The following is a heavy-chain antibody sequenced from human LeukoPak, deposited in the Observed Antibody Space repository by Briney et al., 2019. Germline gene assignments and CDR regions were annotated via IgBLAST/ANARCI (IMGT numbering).Heavy chain of an antibody. V-gene: IGHV4-39*01. CDR2: IYYSGST. D-gene: IGHD1-1*01. J-gene: IGHJ5*01. CDR3: ARHFRYGLNEPFGS. CDR1: GGSMSSSSYY. Sequence: SETLSLTCALSGGSMSSSSYYWGWIRQPPGKGLEWIGSIYYSGSTYYNPSLKSRVTISVDTAKNQFSLKLRSATAADTAVYYCARHFRYGLNEPFGSWGQGSLVTVSS.